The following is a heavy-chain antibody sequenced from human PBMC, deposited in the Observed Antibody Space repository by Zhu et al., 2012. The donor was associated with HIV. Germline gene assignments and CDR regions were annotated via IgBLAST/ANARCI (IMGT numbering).Heavy chain of an antibody. V-gene: IGHV3-23*01. J-gene: IGHJ3*02. Sequence: EVQLLESGGGLVQPGGSLRLSCVASGFTFNKNVVSWVRLAPGKGLEWVSFISGSGGSTSYADSVKGRFTISRDNSKNTLYLQMNSLRAEDTAVYYCAKEGYSATFDIWGQGTMVTVSS. CDR2: ISGSGGST. CDR3: AKEGYSATFDI. CDR1: GFTFNKNV. D-gene: IGHD6-13*01.